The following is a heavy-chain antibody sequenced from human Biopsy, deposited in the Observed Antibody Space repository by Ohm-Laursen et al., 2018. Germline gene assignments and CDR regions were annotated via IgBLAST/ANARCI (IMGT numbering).Heavy chain of an antibody. D-gene: IGHD4-23*01. CDR1: GFTFSDYY. CDR2: ISRSGSII. Sequence: SLRLSCAASGFTFSDYYMSWVRQAPGQGLEWLSYISRSGSIIDYADSVKGRFTISRDNAQNTLYLQMNRLRADDTAVYYCARDWGGDYGGNIDYYYFYGMDVWGQGTTVTVSS. V-gene: IGHV3-11*01. J-gene: IGHJ6*02. CDR3: ARDWGGDYGGNIDYYYFYGMDV.